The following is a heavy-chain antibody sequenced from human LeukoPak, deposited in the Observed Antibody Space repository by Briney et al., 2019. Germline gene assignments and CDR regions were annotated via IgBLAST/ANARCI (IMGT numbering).Heavy chain of an antibody. D-gene: IGHD3-10*02. J-gene: IGHJ6*04. CDR3: AELGITMIGGV. V-gene: IGHV3-21*01. Sequence: GGSLRLSCAASGFTFSSYSMNWVRQAPGKGLEWVSSINRSRSYIFYADSVKGRFTISRDNAKTSLFLQMNSLRAEDTAVYYCAELGITMIGGVWGKGTTVTISS. CDR1: GFTFSSYS. CDR2: INRSRSYI.